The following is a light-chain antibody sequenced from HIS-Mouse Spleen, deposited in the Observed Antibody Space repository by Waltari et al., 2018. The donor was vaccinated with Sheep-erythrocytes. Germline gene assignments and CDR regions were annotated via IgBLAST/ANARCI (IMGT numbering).Light chain of an antibody. J-gene: IGLJ3*02. CDR3: CSYAGSSTPWV. CDR2: EGS. CDR1: SSDVGSYNL. Sequence: QSALTQPASVSGSPGQSITISCTGTSSDVGSYNLVSWYQQHPGKAPKLMIYEGSKRLSGVSNRFSGYKSGNTASLTISGLQAEDEADYYCCSYAGSSTPWVFGGGTKLTVL. V-gene: IGLV2-23*01.